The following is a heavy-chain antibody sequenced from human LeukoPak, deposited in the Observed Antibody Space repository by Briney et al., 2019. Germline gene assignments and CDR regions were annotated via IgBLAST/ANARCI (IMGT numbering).Heavy chain of an antibody. D-gene: IGHD2-15*01. Sequence: QTGGSLRLSCAASGFTFSSYWMSWVRQAPGKGLEWVANIKQDGSEKYYVDSVKGRFTISRDNAKNSLYLQMNGLRAEDTAVYYCARDRVVVVAAYFDYWGQGTLVTASS. J-gene: IGHJ4*02. V-gene: IGHV3-7*03. CDR2: IKQDGSEK. CDR3: ARDRVVVVAAYFDY. CDR1: GFTFSSYW.